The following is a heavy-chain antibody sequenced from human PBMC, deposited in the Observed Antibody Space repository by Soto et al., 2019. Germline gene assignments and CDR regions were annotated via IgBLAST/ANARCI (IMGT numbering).Heavy chain of an antibody. D-gene: IGHD3-3*01. J-gene: IGHJ5*02. CDR2: VSHSGST. CDR3: AREGGVLRLSNWLDP. V-gene: IGHV4-61*01. Sequence: QLQLQESGPGLVKPSETLSLTCTVSGASVSSAIYYCSWIRQPPGKRLEWIGYVSHSGSTSYNPSLHSRVFMSIDTSKNQFFLEVSSVTAADTAIYYCAREGGVLRLSNWLDPWGQGTLVNVSA. CDR1: GASVSSAIYY.